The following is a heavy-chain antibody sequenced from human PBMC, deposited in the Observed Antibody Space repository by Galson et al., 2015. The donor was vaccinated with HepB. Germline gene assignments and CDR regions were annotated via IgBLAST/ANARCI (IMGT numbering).Heavy chain of an antibody. Sequence: SETLSLTCTVSGGSISSYYWSCIRQPAGKGLEWIGRIYTSGSTNYNPSLKSRVTMPVDTSKNQFSLKLSSVPAADTAVYYCARSRGVTNNWYFDLWGRGTLVTVSS. CDR3: ARSRGVTNNWYFDL. CDR1: GGSISSYY. V-gene: IGHV4-4*07. CDR2: IYTSGST. D-gene: IGHD4-17*01. J-gene: IGHJ2*01.